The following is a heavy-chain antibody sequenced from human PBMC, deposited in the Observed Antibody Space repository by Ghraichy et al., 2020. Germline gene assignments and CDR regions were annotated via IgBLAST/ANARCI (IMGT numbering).Heavy chain of an antibody. CDR1: GFTFDDYA. CDR3: AKGVDSIAAAGTGPFDY. J-gene: IGHJ4*02. Sequence: GGSLRLSCAASGFTFDDYAMHWVRHAPGKGLEWVSGISWNSGSIGYADSVKGRFTISRDNAKNSLYLQMNSLRAEDTALYYCAKGVDSIAAAGTGPFDYWAQGTLVTVSS. V-gene: IGHV3-9*01. CDR2: ISWNSGSI. D-gene: IGHD6-13*01.